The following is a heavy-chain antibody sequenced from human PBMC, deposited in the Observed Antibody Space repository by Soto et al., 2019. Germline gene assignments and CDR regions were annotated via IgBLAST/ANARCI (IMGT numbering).Heavy chain of an antibody. CDR3: AKDYYDSSGYYDY. CDR2: ISGSGGST. D-gene: IGHD3-22*01. V-gene: IGHV3-23*01. CDR1: GFTFSSYA. J-gene: IGHJ4*02. Sequence: PGGSLRLSCAASGFTFSSYAMSWVRQAPGKGLEWVSAISGSGGSTYYADSVKGRYTISRDNSKNTLYLQMNSLRAEDTAVYYCAKDYYDSSGYYDYWGQGTLVTVSS.